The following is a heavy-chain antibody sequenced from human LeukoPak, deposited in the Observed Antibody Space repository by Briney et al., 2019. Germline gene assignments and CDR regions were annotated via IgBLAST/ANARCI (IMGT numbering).Heavy chain of an antibody. CDR1: GFTVSTNY. CDR2: IYSGDTT. CDR3: ASILRSSSGYYFDY. D-gene: IGHD3-10*01. V-gene: IGHV3-66*01. J-gene: IGHJ4*02. Sequence: GGSLRLSCAASGFTVSTNYMSWVRQAPGQGLEWVSVIYSGDTTFYADSVRGKFTISRDNSKNTLYLQMNSLRAEDTAVYYCASILRSSSGYYFDYWGQGTLVTVSS.